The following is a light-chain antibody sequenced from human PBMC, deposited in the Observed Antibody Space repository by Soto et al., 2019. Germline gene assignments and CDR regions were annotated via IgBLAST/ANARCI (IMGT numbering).Light chain of an antibody. J-gene: IGKJ4*01. CDR3: QQYDTSPPLT. Sequence: EIVLTQSPGTLSLFPGDRATLSCRASQSVRSNYLAWYQQKPGQAPRLLLYGASSRAIGIPDRFSGSGSGTEFTLTISRLEPEDFAVYYCQQYDTSPPLTFGGGTKVEIK. CDR2: GAS. V-gene: IGKV3-20*01. CDR1: QSVRSNY.